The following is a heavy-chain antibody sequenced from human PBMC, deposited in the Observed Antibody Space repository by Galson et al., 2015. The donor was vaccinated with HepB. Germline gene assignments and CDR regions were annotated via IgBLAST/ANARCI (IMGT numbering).Heavy chain of an antibody. CDR2: IIPIFGTA. CDR3: AGGLVGAHLPVDY. J-gene: IGHJ4*02. CDR1: GGTFSSYA. V-gene: IGHV1-69*13. Sequence: SVKVSCKASGGTFSSYAISWVRQAPGQGLEWMGGIIPIFGTANYAQKFQGRVTITADESTSTAYMELSSLRSEDTAVYYCAGGLVGAHLPVDYRGQGTLVTVSS. D-gene: IGHD1-26*01.